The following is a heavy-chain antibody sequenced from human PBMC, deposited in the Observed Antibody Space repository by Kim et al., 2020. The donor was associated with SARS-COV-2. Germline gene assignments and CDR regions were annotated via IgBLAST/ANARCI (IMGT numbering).Heavy chain of an antibody. J-gene: IGHJ4*02. Sequence: GGSLRLSCAASGFTVSSNYMSWVRQAPGKGLEWVSVIYSGGSTYYADSVKGRFTISRDNSKNTLYLQMNSLRAEDTAVYYCARETLVVVTAITDWGQGTLVTVSS. CDR2: IYSGGST. CDR3: ARETLVVVTAITD. D-gene: IGHD2-21*02. V-gene: IGHV3-66*01. CDR1: GFTVSSNY.